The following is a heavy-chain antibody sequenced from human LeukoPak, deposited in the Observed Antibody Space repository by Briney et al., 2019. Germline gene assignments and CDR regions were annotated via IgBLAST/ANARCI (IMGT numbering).Heavy chain of an antibody. CDR1: GFTFSSNY. Sequence: PGGSLRLSCAASGFTFSSNYMSWVRQAPGKGLEWVSVIYSGGSTYYADSVKGRFTISRDNSKNTLYLQMGSLRAEDMAVYYCARGSLAYYDSSGYSDAFDIWGQGTMVTVSS. CDR3: ARGSLAYYDSSGYSDAFDI. D-gene: IGHD3-22*01. J-gene: IGHJ3*02. V-gene: IGHV3-66*01. CDR2: IYSGGST.